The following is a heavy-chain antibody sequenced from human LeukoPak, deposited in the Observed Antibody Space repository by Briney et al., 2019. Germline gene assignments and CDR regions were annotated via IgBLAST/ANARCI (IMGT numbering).Heavy chain of an antibody. V-gene: IGHV1-69*06. CDR2: IIPIFGTA. Sequence: GASVKVSCKASGGTFSSYAISWVRQAPGQGLEWMGGIIPIFGTANYAQKFQGRVTITADKSTSTAYMELSSLRSEDTAVYYCARTRQRSTSCYNYFDYWGQGTLVTVSS. CDR1: GGTFSSYA. D-gene: IGHD2-2*01. J-gene: IGHJ4*02. CDR3: ARTRQRSTSCYNYFDY.